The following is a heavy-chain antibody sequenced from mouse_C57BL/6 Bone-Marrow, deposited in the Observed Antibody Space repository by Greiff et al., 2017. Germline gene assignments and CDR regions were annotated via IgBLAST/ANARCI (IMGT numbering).Heavy chain of an antibody. D-gene: IGHD2-2*01. CDR2: ISYSGST. Sequence: EVHLVESGPGLAKPSQTLSLTCSVTGYSITSDYWNWIRKFPGNKLEYMGYISYSGSTYYNPSLKSRISITRDTSKNQYYLQLNSVTTEDTATYYCARRIYYGYDGDYFDYWGQGTTLTVSS. V-gene: IGHV3-8*01. J-gene: IGHJ2*01. CDR3: ARRIYYGYDGDYFDY. CDR1: GYSITSDY.